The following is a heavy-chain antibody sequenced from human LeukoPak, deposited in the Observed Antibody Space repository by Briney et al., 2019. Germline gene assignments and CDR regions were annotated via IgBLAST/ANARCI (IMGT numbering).Heavy chain of an antibody. J-gene: IGHJ3*01. V-gene: IGHV1-2*02. CDR1: GYTFSDNH. Sequence: ASVKVSCKASGYTFSDNHMYWIRQAPGHGLECMGWISPNSGGTNYAQKFQGRITMTGDTSISTGYMELSSLRSDDTAVYYCARELGRNAFDVWGHGTMATVSS. CDR2: ISPNSGGT. CDR3: ARELGRNAFDV. D-gene: IGHD3-10*01.